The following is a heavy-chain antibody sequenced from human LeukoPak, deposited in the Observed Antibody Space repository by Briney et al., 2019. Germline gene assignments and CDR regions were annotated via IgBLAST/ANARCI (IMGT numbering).Heavy chain of an antibody. CDR1: GFTFSYYG. D-gene: IGHD3-3*01. V-gene: IGHV3-30*02. Sequence: GGSLRLSCAASGFTFSYYGMNWVRQAPGKGLEWVAFMRYDGSIKYYVDSVKGRFTISRDNSNNMLFLQMNSLTAEDTAVYFCAKDATHYLLDRGSTSYFDYWGQGTLVTVSS. CDR2: MRYDGSIK. J-gene: IGHJ4*02. CDR3: AKDATHYLLDRGSTSYFDY.